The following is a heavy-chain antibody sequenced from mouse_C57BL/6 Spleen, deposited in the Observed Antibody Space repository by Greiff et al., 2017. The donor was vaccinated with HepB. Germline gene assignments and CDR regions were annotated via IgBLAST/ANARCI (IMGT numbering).Heavy chain of an antibody. CDR3: AREGLLPAMDY. Sequence: EVQLQESEGGLVQPGSSMKLSCTASGFTFSDYYMAWVRQVPEKGLEWVANINYDGSSTYYLDSLKSRFIISRDNAKNILYLQMSSLKSEDTATYYCAREGLLPAMDYWGQGTSVTVSS. V-gene: IGHV5-16*01. J-gene: IGHJ4*01. D-gene: IGHD2-3*01. CDR2: INYDGSST. CDR1: GFTFSDYY.